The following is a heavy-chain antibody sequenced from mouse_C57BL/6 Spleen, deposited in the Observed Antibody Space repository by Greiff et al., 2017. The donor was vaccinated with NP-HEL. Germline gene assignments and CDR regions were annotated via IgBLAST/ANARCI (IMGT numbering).Heavy chain of an antibody. V-gene: IGHV1-50*01. CDR2: IDPSDSYT. J-gene: IGHJ4*01. CDR3: GGGGGYPYYYAMDY. D-gene: IGHD2-2*01. Sequence: QVQLQQPGAELVKPGASVKLSCKASGYTFTSYWMQWVKQRPGQGLEWIGEIDPSDSYTNYNQKFKGKATLTVDTSSSTAYMQLSSLTSEDSAVYYCGGGGGYPYYYAMDYWGQGTSVTVSS. CDR1: GYTFTSYW.